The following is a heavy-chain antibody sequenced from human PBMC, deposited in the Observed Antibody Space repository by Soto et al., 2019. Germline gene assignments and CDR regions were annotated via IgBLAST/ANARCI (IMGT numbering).Heavy chain of an antibody. CDR1: GFTFSSYS. CDR2: ISSSSSTI. D-gene: IGHD6-6*01. CDR3: ARDQLEYSSSAGWGGFDP. V-gene: IGHV3-48*02. Sequence: EVQLVESGGGLVQPGGSLRLSCAASGFTFSSYSMNWVRQAPGKGLEWVSYISSSSSTIYYADSVKGRFTISRDNAKNSLYLQMNSLRDEDTAVYYCARDQLEYSSSAGWGGFDPWGQGTLVTVSS. J-gene: IGHJ5*02.